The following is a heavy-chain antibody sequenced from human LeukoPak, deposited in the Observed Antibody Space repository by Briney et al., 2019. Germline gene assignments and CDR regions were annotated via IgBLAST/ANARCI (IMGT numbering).Heavy chain of an antibody. J-gene: IGHJ4*02. D-gene: IGHD4-17*01. CDR3: ARHDYGDYVGGLDYFDY. CDR2: IYYSGST. V-gene: IGHV4-59*08. Sequence: SETLSLTCTVSGGSISSYYWSWIRQPPGKGLEWIGYIYYSGSTNYNPSLKSRVTISVDTSKNQFSLKLSSVTAADTAVYYCARHDYGDYVGGLDYFDYWGQGTLVTVSS. CDR1: GGSISSYY.